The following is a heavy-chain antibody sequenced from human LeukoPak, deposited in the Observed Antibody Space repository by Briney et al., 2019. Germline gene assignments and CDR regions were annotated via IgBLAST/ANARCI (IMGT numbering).Heavy chain of an antibody. D-gene: IGHD5-18*01. J-gene: IGHJ1*01. V-gene: IGHV3-48*03. CDR3: ARQRQQLWDD. CDR2: ISSSAGTT. Sequence: GGSLRLFCAASGFTFSSYAMNWVRQAPGKGLEWVSYISSSAGTTHYADSVKGRFTISRDNAKNSLYLQMNSLRAEDTAVYFCARQRQQLWDDWGQGTLVTVSS. CDR1: GFTFSSYA.